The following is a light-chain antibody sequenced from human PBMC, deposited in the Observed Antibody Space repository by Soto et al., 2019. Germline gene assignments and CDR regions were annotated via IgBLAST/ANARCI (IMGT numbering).Light chain of an antibody. Sequence: QSALTQPRSVSGSPGQSVTISCTGTSGDVGAYDRVSWYQHHPTKAPKLIIYDVTNRPSGVPYRFSGSKSGSTASLTISGLQAEVGADYYFCSHAGGSPWVFGGGTKLTVL. J-gene: IGLJ3*02. V-gene: IGLV2-11*01. CDR1: SGDVGAYDR. CDR2: DVT. CDR3: CSHAGGSPWV.